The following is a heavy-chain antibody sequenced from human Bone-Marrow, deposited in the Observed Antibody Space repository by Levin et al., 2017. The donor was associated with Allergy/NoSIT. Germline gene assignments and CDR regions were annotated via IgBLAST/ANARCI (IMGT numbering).Heavy chain of an antibody. Sequence: GSLRLSCTVSGDSVSSDTYYWSWIRQPPGKGLEWIGFIYYSGSTSYNPSLKSRVTISVDTSRNQFSLTLTSVTAADTAEYYCARGGNLYYYGAGRSFHHWGQGTLVTVS. D-gene: IGHD3-10*01. CDR2: IYYSGST. J-gene: IGHJ1*01. V-gene: IGHV4-61*01. CDR3: ARGGNLYYYGAGRSFHH. CDR1: GDSVSSDTYY.